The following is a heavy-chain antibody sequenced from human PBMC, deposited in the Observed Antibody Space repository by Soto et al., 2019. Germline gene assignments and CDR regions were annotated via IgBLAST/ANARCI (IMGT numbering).Heavy chain of an antibody. D-gene: IGHD1-1*01. CDR3: ARHSGVEPDYYYYYMDV. Sequence: SETLSLTCTVSGGSISSSSYYWGWIRQPPGKGLEWIGSIYYSGSTYYNPSLKSRVTISVDTSKNQFSLKLSSVTAADTAVYYCARHSGVEPDYYYYYMDVWGKGTTVTVSS. CDR2: IYYSGST. CDR1: GGSISSSSYY. V-gene: IGHV4-39*01. J-gene: IGHJ6*03.